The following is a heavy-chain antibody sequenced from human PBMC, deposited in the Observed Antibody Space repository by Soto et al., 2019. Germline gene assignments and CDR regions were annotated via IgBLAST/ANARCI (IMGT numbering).Heavy chain of an antibody. J-gene: IGHJ6*02. Sequence: GESLKISCKGSGYSFTSYWISWVRQMPGKGLEWMGRIDPSDSYTNYSPSFQGHVTISVDKSISTAYLQWSSLKASDTAMYYCARVHYYDSSGMGYYGMDVWGQGTTVTVSS. V-gene: IGHV5-10-1*01. D-gene: IGHD3-22*01. CDR3: ARVHYYDSSGMGYYGMDV. CDR2: IDPSDSYT. CDR1: GYSFTSYW.